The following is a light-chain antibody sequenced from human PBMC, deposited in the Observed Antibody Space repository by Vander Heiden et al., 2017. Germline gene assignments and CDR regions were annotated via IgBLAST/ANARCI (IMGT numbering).Light chain of an antibody. CDR2: AAS. V-gene: IGKV1-39*01. J-gene: IGKJ3*01. CDR3: QQGDSDPLT. Sequence: DIQMTQSPSSLSASVGDRVSITCRASQSISNYLNWYQQKPGKAPKLLVYAASSLNRGVPPRFSGSRSASDFTLRISSLQPEDFATYYCQQGDSDPLTFGDGTRVDIK. CDR1: QSISNY.